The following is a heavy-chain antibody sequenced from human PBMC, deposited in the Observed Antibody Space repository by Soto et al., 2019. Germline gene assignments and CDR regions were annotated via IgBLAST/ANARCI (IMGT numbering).Heavy chain of an antibody. CDR3: ARDSAVAGLRPGVNTKLPFDY. J-gene: IGHJ4*02. D-gene: IGHD6-19*01. Sequence: ASVKVSCKASGYTFTSYGISWVRQAPGQGLEWMGWISAYNGNTNYAQKLQGRVTMTTDTSTSTAYMELRSLRSDDTAVYYCARDSAVAGLRPGVNTKLPFDYWGQGTLVTVSS. V-gene: IGHV1-18*01. CDR1: GYTFTSYG. CDR2: ISAYNGNT.